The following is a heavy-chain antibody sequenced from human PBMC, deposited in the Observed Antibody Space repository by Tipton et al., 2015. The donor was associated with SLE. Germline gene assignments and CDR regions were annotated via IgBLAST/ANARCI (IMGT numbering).Heavy chain of an antibody. D-gene: IGHD3-10*01. CDR1: GVSISTYY. V-gene: IGHV4-59*07. CDR2: FYFSGSS. CDR3: ARHLGVIVAFEV. J-gene: IGHJ3*01. Sequence: TLSLTCSVSGVSISTYYWSWIRQSPGKGLEWIGFFYFSGSSQYNPSLKSRVAISADTSNNQFSLELRSVTAADTAVYYCARHLGVIVAFEVWGQGTELTVSS.